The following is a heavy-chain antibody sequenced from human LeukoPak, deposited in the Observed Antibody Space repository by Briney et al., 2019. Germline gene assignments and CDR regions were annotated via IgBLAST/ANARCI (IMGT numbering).Heavy chain of an antibody. V-gene: IGHV4-59*01. D-gene: IGHD3-10*01. CDR1: GGSISSYY. CDR2: IYYSGNT. CDR3: ARTVTMVRGVIILDY. Sequence: SETLSLTCTVSGGSISSYYWSWIRQPPGKGLEWIGYIYYSGNTNYNPSLKSRVTISVDTSKNQFSLKLSSVTAADTAVYYCARTVTMVRGVIILDYWGQGTLVTVSS. J-gene: IGHJ4*02.